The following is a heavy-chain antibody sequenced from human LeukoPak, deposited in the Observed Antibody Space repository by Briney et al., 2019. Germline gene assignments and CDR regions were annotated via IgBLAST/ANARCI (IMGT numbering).Heavy chain of an antibody. CDR1: GFTFSGYA. CDR2: ISGSSDYI. Sequence: PGGSLRLSCAASGFTFSGYAMNWVRQAPGKGLEWVSLISGSSDYIYYTDSVKGRFNISRDNAKDSLYLQTNSLRVEDTGVYYCARENREARYFDYWGQGILVTVSS. V-gene: IGHV3-21*01. CDR3: ARENREARYFDY. J-gene: IGHJ4*02. D-gene: IGHD6-6*01.